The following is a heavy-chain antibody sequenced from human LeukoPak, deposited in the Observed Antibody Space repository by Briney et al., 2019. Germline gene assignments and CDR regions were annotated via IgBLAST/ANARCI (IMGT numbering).Heavy chain of an antibody. CDR1: GFTFSSYR. CDR2: IKQDGSEK. Sequence: PGGSLRLSCAASGFTFSSYRMSWVRQAPGKGLEWVANIKQDGSEKYYVDSVKGRFTISRDNAKNSLYLQMNSLRAEDTAVYYCARCDSRGSWYVDSYFDYWGQGTLVTVSS. J-gene: IGHJ4*02. CDR3: ARCDSRGSWYVDSYFDY. D-gene: IGHD6-13*01. V-gene: IGHV3-7*01.